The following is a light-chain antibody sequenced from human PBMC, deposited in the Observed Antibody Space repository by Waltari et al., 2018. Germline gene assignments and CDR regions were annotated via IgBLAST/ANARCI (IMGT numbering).Light chain of an antibody. CDR3: QQRSNWPRT. Sequence: EIVLTQSPATLSLSPGEGATLSCRASQSVSSYLAWYQPKPGQAPRLLIYDASNRATGIPARFSGSGSGTDCTLTISSLEPEDFAVYYCQQRSNWPRTFGQGTKVEFK. V-gene: IGKV3-11*01. CDR1: QSVSSY. J-gene: IGKJ1*01. CDR2: DAS.